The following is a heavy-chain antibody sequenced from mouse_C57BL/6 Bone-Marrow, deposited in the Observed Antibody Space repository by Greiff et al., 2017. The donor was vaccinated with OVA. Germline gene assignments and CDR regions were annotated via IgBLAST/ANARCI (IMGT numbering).Heavy chain of an antibody. D-gene: IGHD2-2*01. CDR3: ARAGYYDAMDY. CDR1: GFTFSDYG. J-gene: IGHJ4*01. V-gene: IGHV5-15*01. CDR2: ISTLAYSI. Sequence: EVQGVESGGGLVQPGGSLKLSCAASGFTFSDYGMTWVRQAPRKGPEWVAFISTLAYSIYYADTVTGRFTISRENAKNTLYLEISSLRSEYTAMYYCARAGYYDAMDYWGQGTSVTVSS.